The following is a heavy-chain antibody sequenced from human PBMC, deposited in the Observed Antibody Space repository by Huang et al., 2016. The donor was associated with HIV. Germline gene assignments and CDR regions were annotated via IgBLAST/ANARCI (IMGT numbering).Heavy chain of an antibody. CDR2: SSSRGSII. CDR1: GFTFSSYS. V-gene: IGHV3-48*01. Sequence: EVHLVESGGGLVQPGGSLRLSCAASGFTFSSYSMNWVRQAAGKGREGVSYSSSRGSIIYYADSGKGRFTVSRDNAKNSLYLQMNSLRAEDTAVFYCARDPEVNRKYSDYEYGHDYWGQGTLVTVSS. D-gene: IGHD5-12*01. J-gene: IGHJ4*02. CDR3: ARDPEVNRKYSDYEYGHDY.